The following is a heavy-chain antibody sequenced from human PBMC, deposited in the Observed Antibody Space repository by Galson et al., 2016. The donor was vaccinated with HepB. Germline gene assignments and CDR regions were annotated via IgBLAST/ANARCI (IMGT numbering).Heavy chain of an antibody. D-gene: IGHD2-15*01. Sequence: SLRLSCAASGFTFSSYWMHWVRQAPGRGLVWVSRISSDGSTTDYADSVKGRFTISRDDLRNTVYLHMHWLTAADTATYFCSKLYCGGGSCYPRPYYFDFWGQGILVTVSS. CDR1: GFTFSSYW. J-gene: IGHJ4*02. CDR2: ISSDGSTT. CDR3: SKLYCGGGSCYPRPYYFDF. V-gene: IGHV3-74*01.